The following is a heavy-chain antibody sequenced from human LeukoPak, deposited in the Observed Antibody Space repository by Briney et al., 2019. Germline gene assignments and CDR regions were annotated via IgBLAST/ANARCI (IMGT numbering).Heavy chain of an antibody. J-gene: IGHJ4*02. D-gene: IGHD6-19*01. CDR2: IRPNTGVT. CDR3: ARTFRIAVAGNHFDF. Sequence: GASVKVSCKTSGYTFTDYYVHWVRQAPGQGLEWVGWIRPNTGVTNYSQKFQGRVTMTRDTSITTAYMELSRLRSDDTAVYYCARTFRIAVAGNHFDFWAREPWSPSPQ. V-gene: IGHV1-2*02. CDR1: GYTFTDYY.